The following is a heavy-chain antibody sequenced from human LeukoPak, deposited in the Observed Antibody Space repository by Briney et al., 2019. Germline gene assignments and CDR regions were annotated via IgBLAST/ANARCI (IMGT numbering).Heavy chain of an antibody. V-gene: IGHV4-59*12. CDR1: GGSISSYF. J-gene: IGHJ6*02. D-gene: IGHD6-6*01. Sequence: SETLSLTCTLSGGSISSYFWSWIRQPPGKKLEWVGYIYYTGSTNYNPSLKSRVTISVDTSKNQFSLKLSSVTAADTAVYYCARGAFRWGGSSLYYYGMDVWGQGTTVTVSS. CDR2: IYYTGST. CDR3: ARGAFRWGGSSLYYYGMDV.